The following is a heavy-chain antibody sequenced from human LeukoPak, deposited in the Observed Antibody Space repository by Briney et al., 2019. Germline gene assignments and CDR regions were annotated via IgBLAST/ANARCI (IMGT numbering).Heavy chain of an antibody. CDR1: AYSFTTYW. CDR3: ARHIAAGLLGMDV. Sequence: GESLKISCKGSAYSFTTYWINWVRQMPGRGLEWMGRIDPSDSYTNYSPSFQGHVTISADKSISTAYLQWSSLKASDTAMYYCARHIAAGLLGMDVWGQGTTVTVYS. D-gene: IGHD2-21*01. J-gene: IGHJ6*02. CDR2: IDPSDSYT. V-gene: IGHV5-10-1*01.